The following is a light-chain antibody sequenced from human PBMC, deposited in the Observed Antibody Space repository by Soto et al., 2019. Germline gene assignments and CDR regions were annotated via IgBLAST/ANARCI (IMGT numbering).Light chain of an antibody. J-gene: IGKJ4*01. CDR2: GAS. V-gene: IGKV3-15*01. CDR3: QQYNNWPPLT. CDR1: QSVSSN. Sequence: EIVMTQSPATLSVSPGERATLSCRASQSVSSNLAWYQQKPGQAPRLLIYGASTRVTGIPARFSGSESGTEFTLTISSLQSEDFAVYYCQQYNNWPPLTFGGGTKVEIK.